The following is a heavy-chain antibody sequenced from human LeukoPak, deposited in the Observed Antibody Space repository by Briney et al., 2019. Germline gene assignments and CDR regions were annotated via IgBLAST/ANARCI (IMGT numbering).Heavy chain of an antibody. CDR1: GYTFTGYY. V-gene: IGHV1-2*04. CDR2: INPISGGT. D-gene: IGHD4-17*01. CDR3: ARAGDYGDYDYYYYGMDV. Sequence: GASVKVSCKASGYTFTGYYMHWVRQAPGQGLEWMGWINPISGGTNYAQKFQGWVTMTRDTSISTAYMELSSLRSEDTAVYYCARAGDYGDYDYYYYGMDVWGQGTTVTVSS. J-gene: IGHJ6*02.